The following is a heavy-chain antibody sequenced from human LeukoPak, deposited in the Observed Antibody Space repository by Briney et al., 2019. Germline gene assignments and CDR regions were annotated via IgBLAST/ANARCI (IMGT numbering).Heavy chain of an antibody. V-gene: IGHV4-59*01. CDR1: GGSISSYY. Sequence: SETLSLTCTVSGGSISSYYWSWIRQPPGKGLEWIGYIYYSGSTNYNPSLKSRVTISVDTSKNQFSLKLSSVTAADTAVYYCARGQNYDFWSGYSPEGAFDIWGKGTMVTVSS. CDR2: IYYSGST. J-gene: IGHJ3*02. CDR3: ARGQNYDFWSGYSPEGAFDI. D-gene: IGHD3-3*01.